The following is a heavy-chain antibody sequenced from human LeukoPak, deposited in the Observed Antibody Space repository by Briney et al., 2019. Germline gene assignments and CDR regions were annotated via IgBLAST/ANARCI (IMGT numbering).Heavy chain of an antibody. Sequence: PSETLSLTCAVSGGSISSSSYYWGWIRQPPGKGLEWIGSIYYSGSTYYNPSLKSRVTISVDTSKNQFSLKLSSVTAADTAVYYCARDGMAAPNWGQGTLVTVSS. D-gene: IGHD5-24*01. CDR3: ARDGMAAPN. V-gene: IGHV4-39*07. CDR1: GGSISSSSYY. CDR2: IYYSGST. J-gene: IGHJ4*02.